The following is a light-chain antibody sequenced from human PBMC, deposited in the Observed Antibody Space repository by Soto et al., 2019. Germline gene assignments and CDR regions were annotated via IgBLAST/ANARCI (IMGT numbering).Light chain of an antibody. J-gene: IGKJ1*01. V-gene: IGKV1-5*03. CDR3: QEYNTYPWT. Sequence: DIQMTQSPSTLSASVGDRVTITCRASQSISSWLAWYQQKPGKAPKLLIYKASSLQSGVLSRFSGSGSGTEFTLSISSLQPDEFATYYCQEYNTYPWTFGQGTQVEIK. CDR2: KAS. CDR1: QSISSW.